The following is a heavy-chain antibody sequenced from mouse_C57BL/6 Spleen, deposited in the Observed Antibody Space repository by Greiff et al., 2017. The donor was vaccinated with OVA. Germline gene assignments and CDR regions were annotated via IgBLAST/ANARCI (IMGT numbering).Heavy chain of an antibody. CDR3: TRRGGGYFDY. J-gene: IGHJ2*01. D-gene: IGHD1-1*02. CDR2: IDPETGGT. V-gene: IGHV1-15*01. CDR1: GYTFTDYE. Sequence: QVQLQQSGAELVRPGASVTLSCKASGYTFTDYEMHWVKQTPVHGLEWIGAIDPETGGTAYNQKFKGKAILTADKSSSTAYMELRSLTSEDSAVYYGTRRGGGYFDYWGQGTTLTVSS.